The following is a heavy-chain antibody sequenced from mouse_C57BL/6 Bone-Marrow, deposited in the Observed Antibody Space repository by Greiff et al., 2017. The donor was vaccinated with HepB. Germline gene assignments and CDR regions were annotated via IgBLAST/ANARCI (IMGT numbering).Heavy chain of an antibody. CDR1: GYTFTSYW. V-gene: IGHV1-50*01. CDR3: ARERDWEGSFDN. Sequence: QVQLQQPGAELVKPGASVKLSCKASGYTFTSYWMQWVKQRPGQGLEWIGEIDPSDSYTNYNQKFKGKATLTVDTSSSTAYMQHSSLTSEDSAVYYGARERDWEGSFDNWGQGNTLTVSA. J-gene: IGHJ2*01. D-gene: IGHD4-1*01. CDR2: IDPSDSYT.